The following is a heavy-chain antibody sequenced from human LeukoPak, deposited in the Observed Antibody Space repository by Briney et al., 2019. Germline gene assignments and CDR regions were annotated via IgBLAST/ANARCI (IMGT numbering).Heavy chain of an antibody. CDR1: GGSISSYY. V-gene: IGHV4-59*01. CDR3: ARTKVLRFLEWFDAFDI. J-gene: IGHJ3*02. D-gene: IGHD3-3*01. Sequence: PSETLSLTCTVSGGSISSYYWSWIRQPPGKGLEWIGYIYYSGSTNYNPPLKSRVTISVDTSKNQFSLKLSSVTAADTAVYYCARTKVLRFLEWFDAFDIWGQGTMVTVSS. CDR2: IYYSGST.